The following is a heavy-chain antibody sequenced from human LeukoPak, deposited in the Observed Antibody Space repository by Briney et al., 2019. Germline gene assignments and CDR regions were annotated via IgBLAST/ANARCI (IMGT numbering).Heavy chain of an antibody. CDR2: IYHTGST. CDR1: GGSVSDYY. J-gene: IGHJ4*02. Sequence: PSETLSLTCTISGGSVSDYYWSWIRQSPGKGLEWIGYIYHTGSTSYSPSLKSRVTISADTSQNQFSLKLSSVTAADTAVYYCASRKMGNDYWGQGTLVTVSS. D-gene: IGHD7-27*01. V-gene: IGHV4-59*02. CDR3: ASRKMGNDY.